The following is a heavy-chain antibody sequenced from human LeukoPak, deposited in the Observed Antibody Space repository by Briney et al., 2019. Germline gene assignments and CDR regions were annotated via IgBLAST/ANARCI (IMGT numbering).Heavy chain of an antibody. J-gene: IGHJ6*02. CDR1: GYTFTSYG. Sequence: GAPVKVSCKASGYTFTSYGISWVRQAPGQGLEWMGWISAYNGNTAYAQKLQGRLTMTTDTSTSTAYMELRSLRSDDTAVYYCAIHLGDYYDILTGYSPWSYGMDVWGQGTTVTVSS. V-gene: IGHV1-18*01. D-gene: IGHD3-9*01. CDR3: AIHLGDYYDILTGYSPWSYGMDV. CDR2: ISAYNGNT.